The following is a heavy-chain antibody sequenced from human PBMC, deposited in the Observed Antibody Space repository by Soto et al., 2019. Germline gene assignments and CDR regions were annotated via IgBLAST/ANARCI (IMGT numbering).Heavy chain of an antibody. CDR2: MNPNSGNT. J-gene: IGHJ5*02. CDR1: GYTFTSYD. V-gene: IGHV1-8*01. Sequence: QVQLVQSGAEVKKPGASVKVSCKASGYTFTSYDINWVRQATGQGLEWMGWMNPNSGNTGYAQKFQGRVTMTRNTSISTAYMELSSLRSEDTAVYYCAGGAYCSGGSCYDWFDPWGQGTLVTVSS. CDR3: AGGAYCSGGSCYDWFDP. D-gene: IGHD2-15*01.